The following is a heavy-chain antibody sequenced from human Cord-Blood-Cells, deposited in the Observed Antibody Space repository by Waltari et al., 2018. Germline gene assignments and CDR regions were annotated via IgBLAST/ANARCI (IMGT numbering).Heavy chain of an antibody. J-gene: IGHJ2*01. CDR2: IYPGDSDT. Sequence: EVQLVQSGAEVKKPGESLKISCKGSGYRFTSYWIGWVGQMTGKGLEWMGIIYPGDSDTRYSPSFQGQVTISADKSISTAYLQWSSLKASDTAMYYCARRVGVYFGSSSWYFDLWGRGTLVTVSS. CDR3: ARRVGVYFGSSSWYFDL. D-gene: IGHD6-6*01. CDR1: GYRFTSYW. V-gene: IGHV5-51*01.